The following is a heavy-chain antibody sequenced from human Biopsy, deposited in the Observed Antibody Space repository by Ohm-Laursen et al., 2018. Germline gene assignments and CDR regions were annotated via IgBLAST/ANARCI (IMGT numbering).Heavy chain of an antibody. CDR1: GFTFGDYY. D-gene: IGHD3-10*01. CDR3: ATDGAGSYNEN. V-gene: IGHV3-11*01. J-gene: IGHJ4*02. CDR2: ICGSGVTK. Sequence: GSLRLSCTASGFTFGDYYMSWIRQAPGKGLEWLSYICGSGVTKMYADSVKGRFTVSRDNAKNSLYLEMNNLTVEDTAVYYCATDGAGSYNENWGQGTLVSVSS.